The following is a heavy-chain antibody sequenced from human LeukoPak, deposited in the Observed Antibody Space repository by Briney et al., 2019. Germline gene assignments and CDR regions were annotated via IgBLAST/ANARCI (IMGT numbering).Heavy chain of an antibody. CDR2: INHSGST. V-gene: IGHV4-34*01. J-gene: IGHJ6*02. Sequence: SETLSLTCAVYGGSFSGYYWSWIRQPPGKGLEWIGEINHSGSTNYNPSLKSRVTISVDTSKDQFSLMLSSVTAADTAVFYCARGAFASGYCSGGSCQRNYGMDIWGQGTTVTVSS. CDR3: ARGAFASGYCSGGSCQRNYGMDI. D-gene: IGHD2-15*01. CDR1: GGSFSGYY.